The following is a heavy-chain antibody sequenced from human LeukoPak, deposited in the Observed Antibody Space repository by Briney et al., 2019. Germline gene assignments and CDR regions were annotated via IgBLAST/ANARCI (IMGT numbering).Heavy chain of an antibody. J-gene: IGHJ5*02. CDR2: IYYSGST. CDR3: ARLHESISGSYSDIWFDP. CDR1: GGSISSYY. V-gene: IGHV4-59*12. Sequence: SETLSLTCTVSGGSISSYYWSWIRQPPGKGLEWIGYIYYSGSTNYNPSLKSRVAMSVDTSKNQFSLKLSSVTAADTAVYYCARLHESISGSYSDIWFDPWGQGTLVTVSS. D-gene: IGHD1-26*01.